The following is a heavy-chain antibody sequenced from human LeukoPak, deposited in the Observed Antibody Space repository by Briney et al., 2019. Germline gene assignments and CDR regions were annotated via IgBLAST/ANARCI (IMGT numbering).Heavy chain of an antibody. J-gene: IGHJ3*02. CDR3: ARDRRPYYYDSSGYQRDAFDI. Sequence: SVKVSCKASGGTFSSYAISWVRQAPGQGLEWMGGIIPIFGTANYAQKFQGRVTITADESTSTAYMELSSLRSEDTAVYYCARDRRPYYYDSSGYQRDAFDIWGQGTMVTVSS. CDR1: GGTFSSYA. CDR2: IIPIFGTA. V-gene: IGHV1-69*13. D-gene: IGHD3-22*01.